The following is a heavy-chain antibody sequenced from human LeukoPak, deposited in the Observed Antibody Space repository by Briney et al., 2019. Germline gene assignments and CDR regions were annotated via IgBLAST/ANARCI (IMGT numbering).Heavy chain of an antibody. Sequence: ASVKVSCKASGYTFSYFGINWVRQAPGQGLEWMGWISAYNGNTNYAQKSEGRPSLTTDTATTTVYMELRNVTSDDTAVYFCARGLDAASGLANFDYWGQGTLITDSP. CDR1: GYTFSYFG. J-gene: IGHJ4*02. CDR2: ISAYNGNT. CDR3: ARGLDAASGLANFDY. V-gene: IGHV1-18*01. D-gene: IGHD1-1*01.